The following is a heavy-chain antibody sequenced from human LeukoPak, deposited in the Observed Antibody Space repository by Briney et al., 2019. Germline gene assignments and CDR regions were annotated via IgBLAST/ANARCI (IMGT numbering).Heavy chain of an antibody. CDR2: VNHSGST. CDR3: ARGLRNYYDSSGYSIYYYYGMDV. D-gene: IGHD3-22*01. V-gene: IGHV4-34*01. J-gene: IGHJ6*02. Sequence: SETLSLTCAVYGGSFSGYYWSWIRQPPGKGLEWIGEVNHSGSTNYNPSLKSRVTTSVDTSKNQFSLKLSSVTAADTAVYYCARGLRNYYDSSGYSIYYYYGMDVWGQGTTVTVSS. CDR1: GGSFSGYY.